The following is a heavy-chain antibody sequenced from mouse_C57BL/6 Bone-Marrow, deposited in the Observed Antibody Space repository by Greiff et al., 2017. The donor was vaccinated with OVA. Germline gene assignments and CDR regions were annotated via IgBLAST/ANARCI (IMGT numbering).Heavy chain of an antibody. J-gene: IGHJ2*01. CDR2: ISNGGGST. V-gene: IGHV5-12*01. D-gene: IGHD2-4*01. CDR3: ARPYYDYDGFDY. Sequence: EVKLVESGGGLVQPGGSLKLSCAASGFTFSDYYMYWVRQTPEKRLEWVAYISNGGGSTYYPDTVKGRFTISRDNAKNTLYLQMSRLKSEDTAMYYCARPYYDYDGFDYWGQGTTLTVSS. CDR1: GFTFSDYY.